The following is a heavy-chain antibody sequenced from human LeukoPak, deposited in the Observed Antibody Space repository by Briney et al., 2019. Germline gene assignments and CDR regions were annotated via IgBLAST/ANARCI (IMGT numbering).Heavy chain of an antibody. Sequence: GGSLRLSCAASGFSFKDYWMSWVRQAPGKGLEWVSSMSGSDEKTYYADSVKGRLTISRDKSKSTLYLQMNSLRAEDTAVYYCARDSGYDFDAFDIWGQGTMVTVSS. CDR2: MSGSDEKT. J-gene: IGHJ3*02. CDR1: GFSFKDYW. CDR3: ARDSGYDFDAFDI. V-gene: IGHV3-23*01. D-gene: IGHD5-12*01.